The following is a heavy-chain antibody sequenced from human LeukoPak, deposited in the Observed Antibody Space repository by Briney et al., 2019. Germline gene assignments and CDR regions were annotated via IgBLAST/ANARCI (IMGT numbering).Heavy chain of an antibody. Sequence: ASVKVSCKASGYTFTSYYMHWVRQAPGQGLEWMGIINPSGGSASYAQNFQGRVTMTRDTSTSTVYMVLSSLRSEDTALYYCARDFGGCSGGSCYLSLGYWGQGTLVTVSS. J-gene: IGHJ4*02. D-gene: IGHD2-15*01. CDR2: INPSGGSA. V-gene: IGHV1-46*01. CDR3: ARDFGGCSGGSCYLSLGY. CDR1: GYTFTSYY.